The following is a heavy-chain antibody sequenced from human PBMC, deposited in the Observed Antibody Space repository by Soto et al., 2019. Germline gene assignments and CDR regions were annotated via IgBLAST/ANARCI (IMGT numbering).Heavy chain of an antibody. V-gene: IGHV2-5*05. J-gene: IGHJ6*02. Sequence: QITLKESGPTLVKPTQTRTLTCTFSGLSLSTGGVGVGWIRQPPGKALEWLAHIYLDDDRRYGPSLKSRLTXTXXASKNQELLTMHHMDPVDTATYDSAHRRGNYGMDVAGQGTMITDS. CDR3: AHRRGNYGMDV. D-gene: IGHD6-13*01. CDR2: IYLDDDR. CDR1: GLSLSTGGVG.